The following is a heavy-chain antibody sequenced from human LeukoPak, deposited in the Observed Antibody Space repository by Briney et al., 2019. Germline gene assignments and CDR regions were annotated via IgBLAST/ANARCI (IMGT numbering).Heavy chain of an antibody. CDR1: GGTFSSYA. CDR3: ASRAPGYCRGWYHY. J-gene: IGHJ4*02. CDR2: IIPIFGTT. Sequence: VASVKLSCKASGGTFSSYAISWVRQAPGQGLEWMGGIIPIFGTTNYAQNIQGRVTITADEATSIAYMELSSLGSEDAAVCYCASRAPGYCRGWYHYWGQGTLVTVSS. V-gene: IGHV1-69*01. D-gene: IGHD6-19*01.